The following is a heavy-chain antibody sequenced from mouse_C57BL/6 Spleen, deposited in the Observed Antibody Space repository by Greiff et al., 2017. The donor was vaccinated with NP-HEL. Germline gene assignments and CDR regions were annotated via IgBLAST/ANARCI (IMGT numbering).Heavy chain of an antibody. J-gene: IGHJ2*01. Sequence: LQQSGPELVKPGASVKMSCKASGYTFTDYNMHWVKQSHGKSLEWIGYINPNNGGTSYNQKFKGKATLTVNKSSSTAYMELRSLTSEDSAVYYCARSWYYYGSSYVTRNYFDDWGQGTTLTVSS. CDR2: INPNNGGT. D-gene: IGHD1-1*01. CDR1: GYTFTDYN. CDR3: ARSWYYYGSSYVTRNYFDD. V-gene: IGHV1-22*01.